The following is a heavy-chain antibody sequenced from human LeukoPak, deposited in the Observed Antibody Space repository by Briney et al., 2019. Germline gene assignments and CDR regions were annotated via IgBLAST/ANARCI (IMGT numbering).Heavy chain of an antibody. CDR1: GGSISSSSYY. CDR2: IYYSGST. J-gene: IGHJ2*01. CDR3: AGVYYSNSYDYWYFDL. D-gene: IGHD6-13*01. Sequence: PSETLSLTCTVSGGSISSSSYYWGWIRQPPGKGLEWIGSIYYSGSTYYNPSLKSRVTISVDTSKNQFSLKLSSVTAADTAVYYCAGVYYSNSYDYWYFDLWGRGTLVTVSS. V-gene: IGHV4-39*07.